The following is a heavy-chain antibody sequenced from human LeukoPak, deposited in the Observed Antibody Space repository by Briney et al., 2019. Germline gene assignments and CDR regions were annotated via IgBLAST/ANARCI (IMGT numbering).Heavy chain of an antibody. Sequence: GASVKVSCKASGYTFISYYMHWVRQAPGQGLEWMGIINPSGGSTSYAQKFQGRVTMTRDMSTSTVYMELSSLRSEDTAVYYCATGGDGYNIDYWGQGTLVTVSS. CDR2: INPSGGST. V-gene: IGHV1-46*01. J-gene: IGHJ4*02. CDR3: ATGGDGYNIDY. CDR1: GYTFISYY. D-gene: IGHD5-24*01.